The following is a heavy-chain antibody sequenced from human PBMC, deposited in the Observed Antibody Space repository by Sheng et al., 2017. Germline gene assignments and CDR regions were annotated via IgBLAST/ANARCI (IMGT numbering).Heavy chain of an antibody. CDR1: GFIFSNYG. CDR3: AKVGRGTTWGGMDV. V-gene: IGHV3-30*18. D-gene: IGHD3-10*01. J-gene: IGHJ6*02. CDR2: TSYDGSNK. Sequence: QVQLVESGGGAVQPGRSLRLSCAASGFIFSNYGMNWVRQAPGKGLEWLAVTSYDGSNKYYADSVKGRFTISRDNSKNTLYLQMNSLRADDTAIYYCAKVGRGTTWGGMDVWGQGTTVTVSS.